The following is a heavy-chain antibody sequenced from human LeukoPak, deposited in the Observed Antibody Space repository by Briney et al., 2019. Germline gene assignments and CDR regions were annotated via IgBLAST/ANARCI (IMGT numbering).Heavy chain of an antibody. Sequence: GGSLRLSCAASGFTFSGSAIHWARQASGKGLEWVGRIRSKANSYATAYTASVKGRFTISRDDSENTAYLQMNSLKTEDTAVYYCTSLARSLATIPFFDQWGQGTLVTVSS. CDR1: GFTFSGSA. J-gene: IGHJ4*02. V-gene: IGHV3-73*01. CDR3: TSLARSLATIPFFDQ. CDR2: IRSKANSYAT. D-gene: IGHD5-12*01.